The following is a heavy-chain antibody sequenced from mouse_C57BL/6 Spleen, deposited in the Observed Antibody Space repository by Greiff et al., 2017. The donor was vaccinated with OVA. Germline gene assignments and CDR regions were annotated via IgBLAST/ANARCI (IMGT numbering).Heavy chain of an antibody. J-gene: IGHJ4*01. CDR3: ARLPLYSNYDYYAMDY. V-gene: IGHV1-69*01. CDR2: IDPSDSYT. D-gene: IGHD2-5*01. Sequence: VQLQQPGAELVMPGASVKLSCKASGYTFTSYWMHWVKQRPGQGLEWIGEIDPSDSYTNYNQKFKGKSTLTVDKSSSTAYMQLSSLTSEDSAVYYCARLPLYSNYDYYAMDYWGQGTSVTVSS. CDR1: GYTFTSYW.